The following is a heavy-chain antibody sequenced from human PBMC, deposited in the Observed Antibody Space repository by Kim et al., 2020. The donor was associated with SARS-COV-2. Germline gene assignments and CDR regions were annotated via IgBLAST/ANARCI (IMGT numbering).Heavy chain of an antibody. V-gene: IGHV3-48*03. J-gene: IGHJ4*02. D-gene: IGHD6-19*01. CDR2: ISSRGMTI. CDR3: AREWLGGRDGHVVGDY. CDR1: GFIFSSYE. Sequence: GGSLRLSCAASGFIFSSYEMNWVRQAPGKGLEWVSYISSRGMTIYYADSVRGRFTISRDNARNSLYLQMNSLRAEDTAVYYCAREWLGGRDGHVVGDYWGQGILVTVSS.